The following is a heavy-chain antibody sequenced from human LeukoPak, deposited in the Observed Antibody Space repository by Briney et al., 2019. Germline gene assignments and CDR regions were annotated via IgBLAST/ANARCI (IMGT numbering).Heavy chain of an antibody. CDR3: ATDRSGGWFEY. Sequence: TGGSLRLSCAASGISFRNYGMHWVRPAPGKGLEWVSFIRFDGSKNYYADSVKGRFTISRDNSKNTLYLQMNSLRTEDTAVYYCATDRSGGWFEYWGQGTLVTVSS. CDR2: IRFDGSKN. V-gene: IGHV3-30*02. J-gene: IGHJ4*02. D-gene: IGHD6-19*01. CDR1: GISFRNYG.